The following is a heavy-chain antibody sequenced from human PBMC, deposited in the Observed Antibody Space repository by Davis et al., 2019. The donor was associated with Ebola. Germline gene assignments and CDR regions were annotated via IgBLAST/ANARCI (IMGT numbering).Heavy chain of an antibody. CDR1: GFTFSGSG. D-gene: IGHD5-24*01. CDR3: AREVDGYNWNYFDY. V-gene: IGHV1-58*02. CDR2: IVVGSGNT. Sequence: SVKVSCKAFGFTFSGSGMQWVRQARGQRLEWIGSIVVGSGNTNYAQKFRQRLTMTRDMSTSTVYMELRSLRFEDTAVYYCAREVDGYNWNYFDYWGQGTLVTVSS. J-gene: IGHJ4*02.